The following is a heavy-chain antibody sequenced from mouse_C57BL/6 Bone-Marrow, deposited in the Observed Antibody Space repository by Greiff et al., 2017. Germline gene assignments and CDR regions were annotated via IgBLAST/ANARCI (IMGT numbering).Heavy chain of an antibody. V-gene: IGHV3-6*01. J-gene: IGHJ2*01. D-gene: IGHD3-1*01. CDR1: GYSITSGYY. Sequence: EVHLVESGPGLVKPSQSLSLTCSVTGYSITSGYYWNWIRQFPGNKLEWMGYISYDGSNNYNPSLKNRISITRDTSKNQFFLKLNSVTTEDTATYYCAGGLGLFDYWGQGTTLTVSS. CDR2: ISYDGSN. CDR3: AGGLGLFDY.